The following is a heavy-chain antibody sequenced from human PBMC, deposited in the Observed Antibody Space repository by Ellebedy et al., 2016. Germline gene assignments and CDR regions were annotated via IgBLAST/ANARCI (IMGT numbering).Heavy chain of an antibody. V-gene: IGHV4-39*07. Sequence: SETLSLXCTVSGGSISSSSYYWGWIRQPPGKGLEWIGSIYYSGSTYYNPSLKSRVTISVDTSKNQFSLKLSSVTAADTAVYYCARSGPGHHSGYFDYWGQGTLVTVSS. CDR2: IYYSGST. J-gene: IGHJ4*02. CDR3: ARSGPGHHSGYFDY. CDR1: GGSISSSSYY. D-gene: IGHD2-15*01.